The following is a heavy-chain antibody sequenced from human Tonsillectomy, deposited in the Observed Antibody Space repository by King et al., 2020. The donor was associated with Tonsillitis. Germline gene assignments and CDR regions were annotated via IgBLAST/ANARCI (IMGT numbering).Heavy chain of an antibody. V-gene: IGHV3-33*01. J-gene: IGHJ5*02. Sequence: VQLVESGGGVVQPGRSLRLSCAASGFTFSSYGMHWVRQAPGKGLEWVAVIWYDGSNKYYADSVKGRFTISSDNSKNTLYLQMNSLRAEDTAVYYCARASYYYGSGKPPNWFDPWGQGTLVTVSS. CDR3: ARASYYYGSGKPPNWFDP. CDR1: GFTFSSYG. CDR2: IWYDGSNK. D-gene: IGHD3-10*01.